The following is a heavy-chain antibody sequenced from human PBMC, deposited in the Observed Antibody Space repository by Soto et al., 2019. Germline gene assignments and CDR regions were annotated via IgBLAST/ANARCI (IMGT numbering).Heavy chain of an antibody. Sequence: GGSMRLSCAASGFTFSSYSMNWVRQAPGKGLEWVSSISSSSSYIYYADSVKGRFTISRDNAKNSLYLQMNSLRAEDTAVYYCARDALWFGESYYGMDVWGQGTTVTVSS. D-gene: IGHD3-10*01. CDR1: GFTFSSYS. CDR3: ARDALWFGESYYGMDV. CDR2: ISSSSSYI. V-gene: IGHV3-21*01. J-gene: IGHJ6*02.